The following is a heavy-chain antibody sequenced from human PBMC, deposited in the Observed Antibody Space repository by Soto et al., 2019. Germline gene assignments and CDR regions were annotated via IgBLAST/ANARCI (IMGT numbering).Heavy chain of an antibody. CDR2: IFHSGDT. Sequence: QVQLQESGPGLVKPSGTLSLTCAVSGDSISNSRWWTWVRQPPGKGLEWIGDIFHSGDTNYNPSLKSRVFISVDKSQNQFSLKVSSVTAADTAVYYCPYSTGWYRHDVWGQGTLVTVSS. CDR3: PYSTGWYRHDV. J-gene: IGHJ3*01. CDR1: GDSISNSRW. D-gene: IGHD6-19*01. V-gene: IGHV4-4*02.